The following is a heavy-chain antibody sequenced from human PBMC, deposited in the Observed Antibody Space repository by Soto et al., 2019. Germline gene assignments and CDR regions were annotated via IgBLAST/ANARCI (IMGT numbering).Heavy chain of an antibody. CDR1: GFTFSSYG. V-gene: IGHV3-30*18. Sequence: QVQLVESGGGVVQPGRSLRLSCAASGFTFSSYGMHWVRQAPGKGLEWVAVISYDGSNKYYADSVKGRFTISRDNSKNTLDLQMNSLRAEDTAVYYCAKTGSPYQLPADWFDPWGQGTLVTVSS. CDR3: AKTGSPYQLPADWFDP. J-gene: IGHJ5*02. D-gene: IGHD2-2*01. CDR2: ISYDGSNK.